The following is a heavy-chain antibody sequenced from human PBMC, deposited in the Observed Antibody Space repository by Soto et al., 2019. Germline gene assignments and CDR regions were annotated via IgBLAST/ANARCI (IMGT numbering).Heavy chain of an antibody. CDR2: IYYSGST. D-gene: IGHD3-10*01. J-gene: IGHJ4*02. Sequence: QVQLQESGPGLVKPSQTLSPTCSISGDSISSGDYYWSWIRQHPGKGLEWIGYIYYSGSTYYNPSLKSRVTISVDTSKNQFSLKLSSVTAADTAVYYCARVLVRGVARFDYWGQGTLVTVSS. CDR1: GDSISSGDYY. V-gene: IGHV4-31*03. CDR3: ARVLVRGVARFDY.